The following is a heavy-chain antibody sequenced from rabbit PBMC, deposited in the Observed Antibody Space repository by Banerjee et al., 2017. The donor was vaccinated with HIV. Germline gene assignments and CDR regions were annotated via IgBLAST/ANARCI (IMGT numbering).Heavy chain of an antibody. D-gene: IGHD2-1*01. CDR1: GFDFSSYG. V-gene: IGHV1S47*01. CDR3: VSYDDYGDRNL. J-gene: IGHJ4*01. CDR2: IDPVFRST. Sequence: QEQLVESGGGLVQPGGSLKLSCKASGFDFSSYGVSWVRQAPGKGLEWIGYIDPVFRSTYYASWVNGRFTISSHNAQNTLYLQLNSLIAADTATYFCVSYDDYGDRNLWGQGTLVTVS.